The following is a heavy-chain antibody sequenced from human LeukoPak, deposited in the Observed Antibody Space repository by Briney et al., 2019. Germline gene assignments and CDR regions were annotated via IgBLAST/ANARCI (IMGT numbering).Heavy chain of an antibody. CDR1: GFTFSSYS. D-gene: IGHD6-19*01. CDR3: ARDLLDSSGWYGQYDY. J-gene: IGHJ4*02. V-gene: IGHV3-21*01. Sequence: GGSLRLSCAASGFTFSSYSMSWVRQAPGKGLEWVSSISSSSSYIYYADSVKGRFTISRDNAKNSLYLQMNSLRAEDTAVYYCARDLLDSSGWYGQYDYWGQGTLVTVSS. CDR2: ISSSSSYI.